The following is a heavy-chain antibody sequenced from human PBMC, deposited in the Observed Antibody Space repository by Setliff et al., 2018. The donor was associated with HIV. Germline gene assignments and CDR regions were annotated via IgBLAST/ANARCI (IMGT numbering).Heavy chain of an antibody. V-gene: IGHV3-11*01. CDR1: GFSFSDYF. D-gene: IGHD3-10*01. CDR3: ARALGSVGYYGSGTMYHMDV. CDR2: ISGSGGVM. Sequence: GGSLRLSCAVSGFSFSDYFMTWIRQAPGKGLEWVSYISGSGGVMAYADSVKGRFTISRDNAKNSMYLQMNSLRVEDTATYYCARALGSVGYYGSGTMYHMDVWGKGTTVTVSS. J-gene: IGHJ6*03.